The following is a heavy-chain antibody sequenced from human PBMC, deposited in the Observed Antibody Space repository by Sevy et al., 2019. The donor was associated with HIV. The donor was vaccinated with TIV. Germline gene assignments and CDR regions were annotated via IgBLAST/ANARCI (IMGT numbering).Heavy chain of an antibody. D-gene: IGHD2-15*01. CDR1: GGSGGCISDYY. J-gene: IGHJ5*02. V-gene: IGHV4-61*08. CDR3: ARGGTSLFAP. CDR2: INYSRST. Sequence: SETLSLTCSVSGGSGGCISDYYWSWIRQPPGKGLEWIGYINYSRSTKFNPSLKSRVTISVDTSKNQFSLKLTSVTAADTAVYYCARGGTSLFAPWGQGTLVTVSS.